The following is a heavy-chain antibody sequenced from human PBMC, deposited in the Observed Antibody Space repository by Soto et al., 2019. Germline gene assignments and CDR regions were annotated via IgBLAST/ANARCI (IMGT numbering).Heavy chain of an antibody. CDR3: AREGQLGY. D-gene: IGHD6-6*01. CDR1: GYTFGSCG. V-gene: IGHV1-18*01. J-gene: IGHJ4*02. CDR2: ISGYNGNT. Sequence: ASVKVSCKASGYTFGSCGFSWVRQAPGQGLEWMGWISGYNGNTNYAERLQGRVTMTTDTSTSTAYMELKSLRYDDTAVYYCAREGQLGYWGQGTPVTVSS.